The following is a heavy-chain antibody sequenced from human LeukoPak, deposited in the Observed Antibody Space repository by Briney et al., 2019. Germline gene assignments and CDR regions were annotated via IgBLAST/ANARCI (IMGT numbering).Heavy chain of an antibody. V-gene: IGHV3-30*18. Sequence: AGGSLRLSCAASGFTFSSYGMHWVRQAPGKGLEWVAVISYDGSNKYYADSVKGRFTISRDNSKNTLYLQMNSLRAEVTAVYYCAKPYGSGSYYNGGPDYWGQGTLVTVSS. CDR1: GFTFSSYG. CDR2: ISYDGSNK. D-gene: IGHD3-10*01. CDR3: AKPYGSGSYYNGGPDY. J-gene: IGHJ4*02.